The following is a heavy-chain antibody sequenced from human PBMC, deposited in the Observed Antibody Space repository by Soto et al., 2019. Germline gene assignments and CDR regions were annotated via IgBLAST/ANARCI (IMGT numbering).Heavy chain of an antibody. J-gene: IGHJ4*02. CDR3: ASHYDMWSGYLSPVDY. V-gene: IGHV3-11*01. CDR2: IDTSGTKI. CDR1: GYTFSDYY. Sequence: QVQLVESGGDLVKLGGSLRLSCAASGYTFSDYYMSWIRQAPGKGLEWISYIDTSGTKIYYADSVKGRFTITRDNAKNSLYLEMNSLRDEDTAVYYCASHYDMWSGYLSPVDYWGQGTLVTVSS. D-gene: IGHD3-3*01.